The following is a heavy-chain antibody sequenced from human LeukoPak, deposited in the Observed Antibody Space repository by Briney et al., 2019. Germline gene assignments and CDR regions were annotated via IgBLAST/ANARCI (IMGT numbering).Heavy chain of an antibody. CDR3: ARGPVEMATIDSPFDY. V-gene: IGHV4-34*01. D-gene: IGHD5-12*01. CDR1: GGSFSGYY. CDR2: INHSGST. Sequence: SETLSLTCAVYGGSFSGYYWSWIRQPPGKGLEWIGEINHSGSTNYNPSLKSRVTISVDTSKNQFSLRLSSVTAADTAVYYCARGPVEMATIDSPFDYWGQGTLVTVSS. J-gene: IGHJ4*02.